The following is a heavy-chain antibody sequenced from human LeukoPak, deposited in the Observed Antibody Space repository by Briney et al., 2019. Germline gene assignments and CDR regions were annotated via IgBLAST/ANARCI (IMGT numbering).Heavy chain of an antibody. CDR2: ISGSGGST. CDR3: PKDYGSGSYFYGMDV. Sequence: SGGSLRLSCAASGFTFSSYAMKWVRQAPGKGLEWVSGISGSGGSTYYADSVKGRFTISRDNSKNTLYLQLNSLRAEDTAIYYCPKDYGSGSYFYGMDVWGQGTTVTVSS. V-gene: IGHV3-23*01. D-gene: IGHD3-10*01. J-gene: IGHJ6*02. CDR1: GFTFSSYA.